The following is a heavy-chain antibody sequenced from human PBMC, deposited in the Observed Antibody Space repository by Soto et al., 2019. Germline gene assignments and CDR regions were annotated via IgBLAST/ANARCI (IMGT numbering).Heavy chain of an antibody. J-gene: IGHJ4*02. V-gene: IGHV3-30-3*01. Sequence: GGSLRLSCAASGFTFSSYAMHWVRQAPGKGLEWVAVISYDGSNKYYADSVKGRFTISRDNSKNTLYLQMNSLRAEDTAVYYCAREDYYGSGSYYPVDYWGQGTLVTVSS. CDR2: ISYDGSNK. CDR1: GFTFSSYA. CDR3: AREDYYGSGSYYPVDY. D-gene: IGHD3-10*01.